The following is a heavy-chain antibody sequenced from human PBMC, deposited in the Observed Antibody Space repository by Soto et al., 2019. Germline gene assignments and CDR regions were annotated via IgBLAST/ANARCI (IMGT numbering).Heavy chain of an antibody. V-gene: IGHV1-18*01. CDR3: ARGFILEKHYTFDYYYGMDV. CDR1: GYTFTSSG. Sequence: QVQLVQSGAEVKKPGASVKVSCKASGYTFTSSGISWVRQAPGQGLEWMGWISAYNGNTNSAQKRQGRFTMSTDTFTSTAYMELRSLRSDDTAVYYCARGFILEKHYTFDYYYGMDVWGQGTTVTVSS. CDR2: ISAYNGNT. J-gene: IGHJ6*02. D-gene: IGHD2-2*02.